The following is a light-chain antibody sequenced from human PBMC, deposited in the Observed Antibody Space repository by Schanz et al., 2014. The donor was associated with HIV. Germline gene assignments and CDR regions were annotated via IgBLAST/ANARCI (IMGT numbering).Light chain of an antibody. Sequence: QSVLTQPPSASGSPGQSVTISCTGTSSDVGYYNFVSWYQQHPGNAPKLIIYEVINRPSGISNRFSGSKSGYTASLTISGLQADDEADYYCSSYTTSSTLVFGGGTKLTVL. CDR3: SSYTTSSTLV. V-gene: IGLV2-14*01. J-gene: IGLJ2*01. CDR2: EVI. CDR1: SSDVGYYNF.